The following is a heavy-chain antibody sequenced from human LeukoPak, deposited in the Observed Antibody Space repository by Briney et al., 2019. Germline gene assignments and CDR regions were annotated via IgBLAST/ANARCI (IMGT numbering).Heavy chain of an antibody. CDR3: ARGRLGDSFDY. CDR2: IYISDST. J-gene: IGHJ4*02. D-gene: IGHD3-16*01. V-gene: IGHV4-61*02. CDR1: GGSITSGSYY. Sequence: SQTLSLTCIVSGGSITSGSYYWNWIRQPAGKGLEWIGRIYISDSTNYNPSLKSRVTISVDTSKNQFSLNLSSVTAADTAVYYCARGRLGDSFDYWGQGVLVTVSS.